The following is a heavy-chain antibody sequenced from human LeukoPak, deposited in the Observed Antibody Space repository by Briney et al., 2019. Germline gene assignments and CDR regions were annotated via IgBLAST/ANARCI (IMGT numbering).Heavy chain of an antibody. CDR3: AKDFDGDYPYYFDY. CDR1: GFTFSSYG. Sequence: HPGGSLRLSCVASGFTFSSYGMHWVRQAPGKGLEWVAVISYDGSNKYYADSVKGRFTISRDNSKNTLYLQMNSLRAEDTAVYYCAKDFDGDYPYYFDYWGQGTLVTVSS. D-gene: IGHD4-17*01. J-gene: IGHJ4*02. V-gene: IGHV3-30*18. CDR2: ISYDGSNK.